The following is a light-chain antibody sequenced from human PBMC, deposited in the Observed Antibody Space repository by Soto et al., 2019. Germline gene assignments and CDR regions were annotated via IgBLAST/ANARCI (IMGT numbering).Light chain of an antibody. J-gene: IGKJ2*01. CDR3: EHYNNWPFT. Sequence: EIVMTQSPATLSVSPGERATLSCRASQSVSSNLAWYQQKPGQAPTLLIYGASARATGIPVTFSGSRSGTEFTLTISSLQSEDFAVYYCEHYNNWPFTFGQGTKLEIK. V-gene: IGKV3-15*01. CDR1: QSVSSN. CDR2: GAS.